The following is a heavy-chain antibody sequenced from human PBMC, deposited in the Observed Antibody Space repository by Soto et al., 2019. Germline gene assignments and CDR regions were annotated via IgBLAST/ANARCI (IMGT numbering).Heavy chain of an antibody. V-gene: IGHV1-69*01. J-gene: IGHJ6*02. CDR1: RATFNKYA. D-gene: IGHD2-21*02. Sequence: QVQLVQSGAEVKKPGSSVKVSCKTSRATFNKYAFNWVRQAPGQGLEWMGWIIPIFSSRNYAEKFQGSVTITADESTSSAYMELRSRRFEDTAVYDCARGETDLGVWGQGTTVTVSS. CDR3: ARGETDLGV. CDR2: IIPIFSSR.